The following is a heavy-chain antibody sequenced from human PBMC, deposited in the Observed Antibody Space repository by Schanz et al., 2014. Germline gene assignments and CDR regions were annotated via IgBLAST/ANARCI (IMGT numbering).Heavy chain of an antibody. Sequence: EVQLVESGGYLVQPGGSLRLSCAASGFTLSNSDMHWVRQGTGKGLEWVSTIGYLGDTYYPDSVKGRFTISRDNAKNSLYLQMNSLRAEDTAVYYCARDGDRFYHNYYMDVWGKGTTVT. CDR1: GFTLSNSD. D-gene: IGHD4-17*01. CDR2: IGYLGDT. V-gene: IGHV3-13*01. J-gene: IGHJ6*03. CDR3: ARDGDRFYHNYYMDV.